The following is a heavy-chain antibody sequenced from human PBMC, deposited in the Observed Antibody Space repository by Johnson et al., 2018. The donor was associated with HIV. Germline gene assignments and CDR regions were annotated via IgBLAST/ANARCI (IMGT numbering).Heavy chain of an antibody. J-gene: IGHJ3*02. V-gene: IGHV3-66*03. CDR1: GFTVSRDY. CDR2: TYSGGNT. CDR3: AKDQYRKLTTVAGI. D-gene: IGHD4-17*01. Sequence: VQLVESGGVLIQPGGSLRISCAGSGFTVSRDYMAWIHQAPGKGLEWVSITYSGGNTFYADSVRGRFTIARDTSKNTVYLQLNSLRAEDTAVYYCAKDQYRKLTTVAGIWGQGTMVTVSS.